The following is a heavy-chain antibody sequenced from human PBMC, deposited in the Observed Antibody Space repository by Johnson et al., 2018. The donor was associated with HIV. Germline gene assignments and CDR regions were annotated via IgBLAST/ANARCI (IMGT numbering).Heavy chain of an antibody. V-gene: IGHV3-30*03. Sequence: MQLVESGGGVVPPGRSLRLSCAASGFTFTSYGMHWVRQAPGKGLEWVAVISYDGSNKYYAVSVKGRFTLLRDNSKNTLYLQMNSLRAEDTAVYYCARSLPGRGSYYAFDIWGQGTMVTVSS. D-gene: IGHD1-26*01. CDR1: GFTFTSYG. CDR2: ISYDGSNK. J-gene: IGHJ3*02. CDR3: ARSLPGRGSYYAFDI.